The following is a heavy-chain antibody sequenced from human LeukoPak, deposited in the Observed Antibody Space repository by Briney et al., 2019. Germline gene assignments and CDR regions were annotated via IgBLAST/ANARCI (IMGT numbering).Heavy chain of an antibody. Sequence: ASVKVSCKASGYTFTSYYMHWVRQAPGQGLEWMGMINPSGGSTSYAQKFQGRVTMTRDTSTSTVHMELSSLRSEDTAVYYCARDTVADYYGMDVWGQGTTVTVSS. CDR2: INPSGGST. CDR1: GYTFTSYY. V-gene: IGHV1-46*01. CDR3: ARDTVADYYGMDV. J-gene: IGHJ6*02. D-gene: IGHD6-19*01.